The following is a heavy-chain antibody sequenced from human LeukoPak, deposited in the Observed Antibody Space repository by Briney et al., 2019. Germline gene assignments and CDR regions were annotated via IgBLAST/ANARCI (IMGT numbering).Heavy chain of an antibody. J-gene: IGHJ4*02. Sequence: SETLSLTCTVSGCSISSYYWSWIRQPAGKGLEWIGRIYTSGSTNYNPSLKSRVTMSVDTSKNQFSLKLSSVTAADTAVYYCATIGGKYYYGSGSYYIVEDYWGQGTLVTVSS. D-gene: IGHD3-10*01. CDR1: GCSISSYY. CDR3: ATIGGKYYYGSGSYYIVEDY. V-gene: IGHV4-4*07. CDR2: IYTSGST.